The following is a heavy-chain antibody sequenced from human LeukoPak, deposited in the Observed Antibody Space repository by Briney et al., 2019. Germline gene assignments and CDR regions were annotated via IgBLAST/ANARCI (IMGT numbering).Heavy chain of an antibody. CDR1: GYTFTSYG. V-gene: IGHV1-18*04. CDR2: ISAYNGNT. Sequence: GASVKVSCKASGYTFTSYGISWVRQAPGQALEWMGWISAYNGNTNYAQNLQGRVTMTTDTSTSTAYMELRSLRSDDTAVYYCARDRAAAGTVSIVAYWGQGTLVTVSS. D-gene: IGHD6-13*01. J-gene: IGHJ4*02. CDR3: ARDRAAAGTVSIVAY.